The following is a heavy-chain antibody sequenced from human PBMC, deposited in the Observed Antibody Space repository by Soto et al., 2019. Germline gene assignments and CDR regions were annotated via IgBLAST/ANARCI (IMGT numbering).Heavy chain of an antibody. V-gene: IGHV4-59*08. CDR3: ARLSSKQLVLDY. Sequence: PSDTLSLTCTVSGGSISSYYWSWIRQPPGKGLEWIGYIYYSGSTNYNPSLKSRVTISVDTSKNQFSLKLSSVTAANTAVYYCARLSSKQLVLDYWGQGTLVTVSS. CDR1: GGSISSYY. J-gene: IGHJ4*02. D-gene: IGHD6-6*01. CDR2: IYYSGST.